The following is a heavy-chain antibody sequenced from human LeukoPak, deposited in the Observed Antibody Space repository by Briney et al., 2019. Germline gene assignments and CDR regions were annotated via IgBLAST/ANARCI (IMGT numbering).Heavy chain of an antibody. CDR2: IYYSGST. CDR1: GCSISSYN. Sequence: SETLSLTCTASGCSISSYNWSWIRQPPGKGLEWIGYIYYSGSTNYNPTLKRRVTISVDTSNNQCSLKLSSVTAADTALYYCARDYHRGDAFDIWGQGTMVTVSS. CDR3: ARDYHRGDAFDI. V-gene: IGHV4-59*01. D-gene: IGHD3-16*02. J-gene: IGHJ3*02.